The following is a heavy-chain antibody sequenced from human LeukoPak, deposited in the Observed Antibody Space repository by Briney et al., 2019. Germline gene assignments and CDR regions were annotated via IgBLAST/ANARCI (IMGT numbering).Heavy chain of an antibody. Sequence: RPSETLSLTCTVSGGSISSYYWSWIRQPPGKGLEWIGYIYYSGSTNYNPSLKSRVTISVDTSKNQFSLKLSSVTAADTAVYYCARVPGVRGVIPRWFDPWGQGTLVTVSS. V-gene: IGHV4-59*01. CDR2: IYYSGST. CDR3: ARVPGVRGVIPRWFDP. CDR1: GGSISSYY. J-gene: IGHJ5*02. D-gene: IGHD3-10*01.